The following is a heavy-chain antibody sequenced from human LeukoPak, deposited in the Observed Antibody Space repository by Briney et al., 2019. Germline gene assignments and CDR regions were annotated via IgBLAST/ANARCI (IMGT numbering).Heavy chain of an antibody. CDR2: ITYDGSER. J-gene: IGHJ4*02. Sequence: GTSLRLSCIGSGFTFNNYAMHWVRQAPGRGLEWLAVITYDGSERFYAESVMGRFTISKDNSKDTLYLQMNSLRPEETAMYYCARDGSNSLDSWGQGTLVTVSS. V-gene: IGHV3-30*04. CDR1: GFTFNNYA. D-gene: IGHD5-24*01. CDR3: ARDGSNSLDS.